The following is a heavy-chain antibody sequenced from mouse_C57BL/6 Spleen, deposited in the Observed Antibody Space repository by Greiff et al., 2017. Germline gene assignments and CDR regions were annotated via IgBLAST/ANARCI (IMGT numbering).Heavy chain of an antibody. J-gene: IGHJ2*01. CDR3: TRLGRYYFDY. CDR2: FSSCGDYI. Sequence: EVKLVESGEGLVKPGGSLKLSCAASGFTFSSYAMSWVRQTQEKRLEWVAYFSSCGDYIYYADTVKGRFTISRDNASNTLYLKLSSLKSEDTAMYYCTRLGRYYFDYWGQGTTLTVSS. V-gene: IGHV5S21*01. CDR1: GFTFSSYA.